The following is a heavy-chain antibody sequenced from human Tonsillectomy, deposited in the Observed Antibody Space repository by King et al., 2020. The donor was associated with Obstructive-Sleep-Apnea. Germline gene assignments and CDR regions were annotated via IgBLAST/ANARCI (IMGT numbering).Heavy chain of an antibody. CDR2: ISWDGGST. D-gene: IGHD2-2*01. CDR3: AKDLRDIVVVPAAMLLDY. J-gene: IGHJ4*02. Sequence: VQLVESGGVVVQPGGSLRLSCAASGFTFDEYAMHWVRQAPGKGLEWVSLISWDGGSTYYADFVKGQFTISRDNSKNSLYLQMNSLRAEDTALYYCAKDLRDIVVVPAAMLLDYWGQGTLVTVSS. CDR1: GFTFDEYA. V-gene: IGHV3-43D*03.